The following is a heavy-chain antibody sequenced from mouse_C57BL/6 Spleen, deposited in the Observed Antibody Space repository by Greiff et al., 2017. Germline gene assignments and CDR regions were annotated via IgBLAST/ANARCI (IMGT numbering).Heavy chain of an antibody. J-gene: IGHJ2*01. Sequence: ESGPGLVKPSQSLSLTCSVTGYSITSGYYWNWIRQFPGNKLEWMGYISYDGSNNYNPSLKNRISITRDTSKNQFFLKLNSVTTEDTATYYCAKAAPSGYRDYWGQGTTLTVSS. CDR2: ISYDGSN. D-gene: IGHD2-2*01. V-gene: IGHV3-6*01. CDR3: AKAAPSGYRDY. CDR1: GYSITSGYY.